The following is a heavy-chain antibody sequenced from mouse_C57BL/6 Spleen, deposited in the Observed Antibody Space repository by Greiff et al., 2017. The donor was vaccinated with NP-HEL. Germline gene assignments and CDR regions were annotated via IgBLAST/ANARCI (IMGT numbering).Heavy chain of an antibody. CDR3: TRRVYFTTVVATDWYFDV. CDR2: IDPETGGT. D-gene: IGHD1-1*01. V-gene: IGHV1-15*01. CDR1: GYTFTDYE. J-gene: IGHJ1*03. Sequence: QVQLQQSGAELVRPGASVTLSCKASGYTFTDYEMHWVKQTPVHGLEWIGAIDPETGGTAYNQKFKGKAILTADKSSSTAYMELRSLTSEDSAVYYCTRRVYFTTVVATDWYFDVWGTGTTVTVSS.